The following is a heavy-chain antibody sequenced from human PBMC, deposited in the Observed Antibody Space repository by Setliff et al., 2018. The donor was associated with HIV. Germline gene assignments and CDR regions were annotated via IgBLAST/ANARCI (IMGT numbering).Heavy chain of an antibody. J-gene: IGHJ4*02. CDR1: GGSMSSYF. CDR2: IYNSGGT. Sequence: PSETLSLTCTVSGGSMSSYFWSWIRQSPGKGLEWMGYIYNSGGTNYNPSLKSRVTISLDTSKNQFSLNLTSVTAADTAVYYCARVDCSGGSCYSPAYWGQGTLVTVSS. D-gene: IGHD2-15*01. CDR3: ARVDCSGGSCYSPAY. V-gene: IGHV4-59*01.